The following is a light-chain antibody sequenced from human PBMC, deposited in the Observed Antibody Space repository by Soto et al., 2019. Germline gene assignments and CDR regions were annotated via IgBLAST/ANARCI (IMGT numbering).Light chain of an antibody. Sequence: EIVLTQSPATLSLSPGERSTLSSMASQSVSSYLAWYQQKPGQSARRLIFGASTRAAGIPARFSGSGSGTEFTLTISSLQSEDFAVYYCQQYSNWPLTFGGGTKVDI. CDR3: QQYSNWPLT. CDR2: GAS. CDR1: QSVSSY. V-gene: IGKV3-15*01. J-gene: IGKJ4*01.